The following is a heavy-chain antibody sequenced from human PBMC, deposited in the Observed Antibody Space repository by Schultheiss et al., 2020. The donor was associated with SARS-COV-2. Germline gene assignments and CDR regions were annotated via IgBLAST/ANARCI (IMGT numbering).Heavy chain of an antibody. Sequence: SETLSLTCNVSASSISGYYWAWIRQPPGKGLEWIGYIYYSGSTNYNPSLKSRVTISVDTSRNQFSLKVSSVTAADTAVYYCAREGFYYGSGSYYGMDVWGQGTTVTVSS. D-gene: IGHD3-10*01. CDR2: IYYSGST. V-gene: IGHV4-59*01. CDR1: ASSISGYY. CDR3: AREGFYYGSGSYYGMDV. J-gene: IGHJ6*02.